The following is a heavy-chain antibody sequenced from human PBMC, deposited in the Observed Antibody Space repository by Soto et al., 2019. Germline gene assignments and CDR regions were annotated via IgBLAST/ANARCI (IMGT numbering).Heavy chain of an antibody. CDR1: GFTFSSYG. CDR3: ARGRAYYDILTGYLPSDAFDI. CDR2: IWYDGSNK. D-gene: IGHD3-9*01. J-gene: IGHJ3*02. V-gene: IGHV3-33*01. Sequence: PGGSLRLSCAASGFTFSSYGMHWVRQAPGKGLEWVAVIWYDGSNKYYADSVKGRFTISRDNSKNTLYLQMNSLRAEDTAVYYCARGRAYYDILTGYLPSDAFDIWGKGTMVTVSS.